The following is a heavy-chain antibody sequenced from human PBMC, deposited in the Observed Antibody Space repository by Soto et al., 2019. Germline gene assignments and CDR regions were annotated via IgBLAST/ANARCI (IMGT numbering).Heavy chain of an antibody. CDR3: AIGGIVVVPAAQVLDYYYGMDV. Sequence: ASVKVSCKASGYTFTGYYMHWVRQAPGQGLEWMGWINPNSGGTNYAQKFQGWVTMTRDTSISTAYMELSRLRSDDTAVYYCAIGGIVVVPAAQVLDYYYGMDVCGPGTTVTVYS. CDR1: GYTFTGYY. V-gene: IGHV1-2*04. D-gene: IGHD2-2*01. J-gene: IGHJ6*02. CDR2: INPNSGGT.